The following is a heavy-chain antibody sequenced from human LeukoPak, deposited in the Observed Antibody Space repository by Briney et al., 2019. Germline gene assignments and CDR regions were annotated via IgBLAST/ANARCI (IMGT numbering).Heavy chain of an antibody. J-gene: IGHJ4*02. CDR1: GFTFSSYW. CDR3: ATDRYYGSGTYSSYFFEF. V-gene: IGHV3-7*01. D-gene: IGHD3-10*01. Sequence: GGSLRLSCAASGFTFSSYWMSWVRQAPGKGLEWVANIKEDGSEKNYVDSVKGRFTISRDNAKNSLYLEMNSLRAEDTAVYYCATDRYYGSGTYSSYFFEFWGQGTLVTVSS. CDR2: IKEDGSEK.